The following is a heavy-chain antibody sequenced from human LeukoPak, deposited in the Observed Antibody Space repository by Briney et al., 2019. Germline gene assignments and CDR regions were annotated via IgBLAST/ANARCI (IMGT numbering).Heavy chain of an antibody. CDR1: GYSISSGYY. CDR3: AGIAVVAYYFDY. J-gene: IGHJ4*02. Sequence: SETLSLTCTVSGYSISSGYYWGWIRQPPGKGLEWIGSIYYSGSTYYNPSLKSRVTISVDTSKNQFSLKLSSVTAADTAVYYCAGIAVVAYYFDYWGQGTLVTVSS. V-gene: IGHV4-38-2*02. CDR2: IYYSGST. D-gene: IGHD6-19*01.